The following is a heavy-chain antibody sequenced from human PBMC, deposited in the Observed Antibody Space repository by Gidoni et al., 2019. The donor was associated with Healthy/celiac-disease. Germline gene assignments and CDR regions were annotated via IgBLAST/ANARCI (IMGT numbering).Heavy chain of an antibody. J-gene: IGHJ4*02. CDR3: AKVMGAGFYFDY. CDR2: ISGSGGST. CDR1: GFTFSSYA. D-gene: IGHD6-19*01. Sequence: EVQLLESGGGLVQPGGSLRLSCAASGFTFSSYAMSWVRQAPGKGLEWVSAISGSGGSTYYADSVKGRFTISRDNSKNTLYLQMNSLRTEDTAVYYCAKVMGAGFYFDYWGQGTLVTVSS. V-gene: IGHV3-23*01.